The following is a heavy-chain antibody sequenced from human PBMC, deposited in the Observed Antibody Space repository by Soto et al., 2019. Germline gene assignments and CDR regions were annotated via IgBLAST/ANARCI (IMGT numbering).Heavy chain of an antibody. Sequence: QVQLVQSGAEVKQPGASVKVSCKASGYTFTSYGISWVRQAPGQGLEWMGWISAYNGNTNYAQKLQGRVTMTTDTSTSTAYMELRSLRSDDTAVFYCARDSSDYDILTGYYLDWYFDLWGRGTLVTVSS. CDR3: ARDSSDYDILTGYYLDWYFDL. CDR1: GYTFTSYG. D-gene: IGHD3-9*01. J-gene: IGHJ2*01. V-gene: IGHV1-18*04. CDR2: ISAYNGNT.